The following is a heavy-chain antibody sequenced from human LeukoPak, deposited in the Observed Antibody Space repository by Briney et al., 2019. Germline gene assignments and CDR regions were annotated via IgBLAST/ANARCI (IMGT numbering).Heavy chain of an antibody. CDR3: ARAPDIVVVVAANNWFDP. D-gene: IGHD2-15*01. CDR1: GNTFSGYY. CDR2: INPNSGGT. V-gene: IGHV1-2*02. Sequence: ASVKVSCKASGNTFSGYYMHWVRQAPGQGLEWMGWINPNSGGTNYAQKFQGRVTMTRDTSISTAYMELSRLRSDDTAVYYCARAPDIVVVVAANNWFDPWGQGTLVTVSS. J-gene: IGHJ5*02.